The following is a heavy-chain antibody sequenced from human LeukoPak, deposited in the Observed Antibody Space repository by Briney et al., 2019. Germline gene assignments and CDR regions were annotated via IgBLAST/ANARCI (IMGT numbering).Heavy chain of an antibody. D-gene: IGHD3-3*01. V-gene: IGHV1-8*01. J-gene: IGHJ5*02. CDR1: GYTFTSYD. Sequence: ASVTVSCKASGYTFTSYDINWVLQATGQGLEWMGWMNPNSGNTGYAQKIQGRVTMTRNTSISTAYMELSSLRSEDTAVYYCARGHKTTIFGVVIIRGVWFDPWGQGTLVTVSS. CDR2: MNPNSGNT. CDR3: ARGHKTTIFGVVIIRGVWFDP.